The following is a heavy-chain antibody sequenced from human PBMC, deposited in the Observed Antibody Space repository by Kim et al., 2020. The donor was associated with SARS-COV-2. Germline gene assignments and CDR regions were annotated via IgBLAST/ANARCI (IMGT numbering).Heavy chain of an antibody. CDR2: ISYDGSNK. J-gene: IGHJ4*02. Sequence: GGSLRLSCAASGFTFSSYGMHWVRQAPGKGLEWVAVISYDGSNKYYADSVKGRFTISRDNSKNTLYLQMNSLRAEDTAVYYCARELFGSLRGAMGYWGQGTLVTVSS. CDR1: GFTFSSYG. D-gene: IGHD3-10*01. V-gene: IGHV3-33*05. CDR3: ARELFGSLRGAMGY.